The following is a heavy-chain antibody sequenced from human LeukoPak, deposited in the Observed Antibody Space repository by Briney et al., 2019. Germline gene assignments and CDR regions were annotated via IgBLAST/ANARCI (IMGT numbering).Heavy chain of an antibody. CDR2: IYHSGST. Sequence: PSETLSLTCAVSGGSINSNNWWSWVRQPPAKGLEWIGEIYHSGSTNYNPSLKSRVTISVDKSKKQFSLKLSSVTAADTAVYYCARGGLGYCSSTSCYGFDPWGQGTLVTVSS. J-gene: IGHJ5*02. CDR3: ARGGLGYCSSTSCYGFDP. D-gene: IGHD2-2*01. V-gene: IGHV4-4*02. CDR1: GGSINSNNW.